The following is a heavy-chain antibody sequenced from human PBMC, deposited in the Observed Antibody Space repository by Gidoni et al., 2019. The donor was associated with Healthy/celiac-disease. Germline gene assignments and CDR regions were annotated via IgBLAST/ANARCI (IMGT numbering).Heavy chain of an antibody. CDR2: IKSKTDGGTT. J-gene: IGHJ6*03. V-gene: IGHV3-15*01. CDR3: TTGGQVVVIVYYYYMDV. Sequence: EVQLVESGGGLVKPGGSLRLSCAASGFTFSNAWMSWVRQAPGKGLEWVGRIKSKTDGGTTDYAAPVKGRFTISRDDSKNTLYLQMNSLKTEDTAEYYCTTGGQVVVIVYYYYMDVWGKGTTVTVSS. D-gene: IGHD3-22*01. CDR1: GFTFSNAW.